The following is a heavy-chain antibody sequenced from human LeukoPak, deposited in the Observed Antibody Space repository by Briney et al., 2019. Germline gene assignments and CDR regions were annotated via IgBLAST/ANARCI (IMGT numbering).Heavy chain of an antibody. CDR2: IYYTGST. D-gene: IGHD2-15*01. Sequence: PSQTLSLTCTVSGGXISSGDYYWSWIRQPPGKGLEWIGYIYYTGSTYYNPSLKSRVTISVDTSKNQFSLKLSSVTAADTAVYYCARVGSCSGGTCYFRWFDPWGQGTLVTVSS. J-gene: IGHJ5*02. CDR1: GGXISSGDYY. V-gene: IGHV4-30-4*01. CDR3: ARVGSCSGGTCYFRWFDP.